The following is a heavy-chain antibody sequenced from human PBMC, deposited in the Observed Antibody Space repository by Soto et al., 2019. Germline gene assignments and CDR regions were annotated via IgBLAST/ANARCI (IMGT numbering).Heavy chain of an antibody. CDR3: AGQQLVLGRWFDP. J-gene: IGHJ5*02. CDR1: GGSISSSSYY. CDR2: IFYSGTT. Sequence: SETLSLTCTVSGGSISSSSYYWGWIRQPPGKGLEWIGSIFYSGTTYYNPSLKSRVTISVDTSKNQFSLKLSSVTAADTAVYSCAGQQLVLGRWFDPWGQGTLVTVSS. V-gene: IGHV4-39*01. D-gene: IGHD6-13*01.